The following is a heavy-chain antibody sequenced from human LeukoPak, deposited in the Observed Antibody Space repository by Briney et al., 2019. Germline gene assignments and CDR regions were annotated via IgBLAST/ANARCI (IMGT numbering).Heavy chain of an antibody. V-gene: IGHV4-38-2*01. CDR2: IYHSGST. CDR1: GYSISSGYY. CDR3: ARPVCSGGSCLKNWFDP. Sequence: SETLSLTCAVSGYSISSGYYWGWIRQPPGKGLEWIGSIYHSGSTYYNPSLKSRVTISVDTSKNQFSLKLSSVTAADRAVYYCARPVCSGGSCLKNWFDPWGQGTLVTVSS. J-gene: IGHJ5*02. D-gene: IGHD2-15*01.